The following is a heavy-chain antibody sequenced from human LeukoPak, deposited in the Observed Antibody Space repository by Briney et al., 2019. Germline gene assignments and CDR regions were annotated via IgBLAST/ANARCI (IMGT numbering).Heavy chain of an antibody. J-gene: IGHJ4*02. CDR1: GFTFDDYA. CDR3: AKDYYDSSGHLDY. V-gene: IGHV3-9*01. D-gene: IGHD3-22*01. CDR2: ISWNSGSI. Sequence: GGSLRLSCAASGFTFDDYAMHWVRQAPGKGLEWVSGISWNSGSIGYADSVKGRFTISRDNAKNSLYLQMNSLRAEDTALYYCAKDYYDSSGHLDYWGQGTLVTVSS.